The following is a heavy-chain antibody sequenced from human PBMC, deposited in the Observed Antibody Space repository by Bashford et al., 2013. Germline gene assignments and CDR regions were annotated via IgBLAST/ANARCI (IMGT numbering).Heavy chain of an antibody. Sequence: GSLRLSCAASGFTFSSYSMNWVRQAPGKGLEWVSSISSSSSYIYYADSVKGRFTISRDNAKNSLYLQMNSLRAEDTAVYYCARDGEDYYDSSGYPRDYYGMDVWGQGTTVTVSS. CDR3: ARDGEDYYDSSGYPRDYYGMDV. CDR1: GFTFSSYS. CDR2: ISSSSSYI. D-gene: IGHD3-22*01. V-gene: IGHV3-21*01. J-gene: IGHJ6*02.